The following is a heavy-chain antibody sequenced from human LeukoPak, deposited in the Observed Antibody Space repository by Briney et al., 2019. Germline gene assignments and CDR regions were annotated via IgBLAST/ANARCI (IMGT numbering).Heavy chain of an antibody. CDR1: GFTFSSYW. V-gene: IGHV3-7*02. CDR2: IKQDGSDK. CDR3: ATYKNQLRTVYFDY. D-gene: IGHD1-1*01. J-gene: IGHJ4*02. Sequence: GGSLRLSCAASGFTFSSYWMSWVRQAPGKGLEWVANIKQDGSDKNYVDSVKGRFTIFKDNAKNLLSLEMNGLRAEDTAVYYCATYKNQLRTVYFDYWGQGTLVTVSS.